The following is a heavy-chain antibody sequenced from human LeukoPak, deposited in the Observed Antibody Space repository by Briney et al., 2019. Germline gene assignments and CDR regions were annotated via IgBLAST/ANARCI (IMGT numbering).Heavy chain of an antibody. CDR1: GYTFTSYG. CDR2: ISAYNGNT. V-gene: IGHV1-18*01. D-gene: IGHD3-9*01. Sequence: HRASVKVSCKASGYTFTSYGISWVRQAPGQGLEWMGWISAYNGNTNYAQKLQGRVTMTTDTSTSTAYMELRSLRSDDTAVYYCARVPEGGYFDWLLKWEGFDPWGQGTLVTVSS. J-gene: IGHJ5*02. CDR3: ARVPEGGYFDWLLKWEGFDP.